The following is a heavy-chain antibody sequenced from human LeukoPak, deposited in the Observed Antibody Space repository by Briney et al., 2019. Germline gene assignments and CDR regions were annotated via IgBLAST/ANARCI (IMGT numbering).Heavy chain of an antibody. V-gene: IGHV4-4*07. CDR3: ARDNCDNSGYYFDY. CDR1: GGSISSYY. CDR2: IYTSGST. Sequence: SETLSLTCTVSGGSISSYYWSWIRQPAGKGLEWIGRIYTSGSTNYNPSLKSRVTISVDTSKNQLSLKLSSVTAADTAVYYCARDNCDNSGYYFDYWGQGTLVTVSS. J-gene: IGHJ4*02. D-gene: IGHD3-22*01.